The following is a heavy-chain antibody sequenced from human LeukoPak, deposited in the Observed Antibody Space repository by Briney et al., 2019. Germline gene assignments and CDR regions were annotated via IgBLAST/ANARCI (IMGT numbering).Heavy chain of an antibody. CDR2: IGGSSSFV. J-gene: IGHJ4*02. CDR3: ARVRGERRDC. V-gene: IGHV3-21*01. Sequence: GGSLRLSCAASGFTFRTYTMNWVRQAPGKGLEWVSSIGGSSSFVFYADSVKGRFTISRDNAKNSLYLQMNSLRVEDTAMYYCARVRGERRDCWGQGTLVTVSS. CDR1: GFTFRTYT. D-gene: IGHD3-16*01.